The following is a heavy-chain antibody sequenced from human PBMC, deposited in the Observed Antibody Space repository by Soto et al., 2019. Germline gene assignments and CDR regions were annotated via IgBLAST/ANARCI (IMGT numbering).Heavy chain of an antibody. Sequence: PAGSLRLSCAASGFTFSDYYMSWIRQAPGKGLEWVSYISSSGSTIYYADSVKGRFTISRDNAKNSLYLQMNSLRAEDTAVYYCARAPGAVDYYYDSSGYYYDYWGQGTLVTVSS. CDR2: ISSSGSTI. V-gene: IGHV3-11*01. CDR1: GFTFSDYY. J-gene: IGHJ4*02. D-gene: IGHD3-22*01. CDR3: ARAPGAVDYYYDSSGYYYDY.